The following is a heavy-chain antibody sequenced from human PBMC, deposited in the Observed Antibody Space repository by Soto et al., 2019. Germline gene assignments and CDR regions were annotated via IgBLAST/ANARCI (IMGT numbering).Heavy chain of an antibody. CDR1: GGSISSYY. Sequence: SETLSLTCTVSGGSISSYYWSWIRQPPGKGLEWIGYIYYSGSTNYNPSLKSRATISVDTSKNQFSLKLSSVTAADTAVYYCARDYYGSGSYPFDLWGRGTLVTVSS. V-gene: IGHV4-59*01. J-gene: IGHJ2*01. D-gene: IGHD3-10*01. CDR3: ARDYYGSGSYPFDL. CDR2: IYYSGST.